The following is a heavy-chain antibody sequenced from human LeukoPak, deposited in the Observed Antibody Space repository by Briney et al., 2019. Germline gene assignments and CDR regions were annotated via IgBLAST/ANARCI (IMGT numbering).Heavy chain of an antibody. CDR1: GFTFNNYY. CDR3: ARDNVMVAMRFDS. CDR2: IDPSGHGT. V-gene: IGHV1-46*02. J-gene: IGHJ4*02. Sequence: ASVKVSCKASGFTFNNYYVHWVRQAPGQGPEWMGIIDPSGHGTTYAQRFQGRVTMTWEASTSTVYMELSSLRSDDTAVYYCARDNVMVAMRFDSWGQGTLVTVSS. D-gene: IGHD2-2*01.